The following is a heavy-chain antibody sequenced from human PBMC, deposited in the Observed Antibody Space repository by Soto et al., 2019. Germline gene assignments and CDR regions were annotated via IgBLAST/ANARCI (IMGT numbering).Heavy chain of an antibody. CDR3: ARDKMIDAYGLGTYDY. V-gene: IGHV1-18*04. Sequence: ASVKVSFKASGGTFTSFGVSWVRQALGQGLEWMGWISGYNGKTNYAQTLQGRVTMTADTSTSTVYLELRGLRPDDTAVYFCARDKMIDAYGLGTYDYWGHGTTVTVSS. J-gene: IGHJ4*01. CDR1: GGTFTSFG. D-gene: IGHD3-10*01. CDR2: ISGYNGKT.